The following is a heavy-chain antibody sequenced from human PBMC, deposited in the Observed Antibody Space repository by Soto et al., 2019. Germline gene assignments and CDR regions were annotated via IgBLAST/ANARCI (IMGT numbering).Heavy chain of an antibody. CDR2: VSSDGRTT. D-gene: IGHD3-3*01. CDR1: GFTFRSYG. Sequence: PGGSLRLSCVASGFTFRSYGIHWVRQAPGKGLEWVAVVSSDGRTTYYADSVKGRFTISRDNSKNTLYLQMNSLRAEDTAVYYCAKDGGGYDFWSGYHTDYYYGMDVWGQGTTVTVSS. J-gene: IGHJ6*02. CDR3: AKDGGGYDFWSGYHTDYYYGMDV. V-gene: IGHV3-30*18.